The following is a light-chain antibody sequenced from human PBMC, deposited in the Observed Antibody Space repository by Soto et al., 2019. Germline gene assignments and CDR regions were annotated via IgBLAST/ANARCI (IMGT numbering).Light chain of an antibody. CDR1: QGIGND. CDR3: QQYNSYPLT. Sequence: DIQMTQSPSSLSASVGDRVTITCRASQGIGNDLGWYQQKPGNAPTRLIFAASSLQSGVPSRFSGSGSGTEFTLTISSLQPEDFATYYCQQYNSYPLTFGGGTKVEVK. CDR2: AAS. V-gene: IGKV1-17*01. J-gene: IGKJ4*01.